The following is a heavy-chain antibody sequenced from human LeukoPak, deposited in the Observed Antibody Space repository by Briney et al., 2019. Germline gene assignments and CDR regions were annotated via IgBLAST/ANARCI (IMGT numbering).Heavy chain of an antibody. D-gene: IGHD6-19*01. CDR2: IKQDGSEK. CDR1: GFTFSSYW. V-gene: IGHV3-7*03. CDR3: ARSYSSGWYRVDY. J-gene: IGHJ4*02. Sequence: GGSLRLSCAASGFTFSSYWMNWVRQAPGKGLEWVANIKQDGSEKYYVDSVKGRFTISRDNSKNTLYLQMNSLRAEDTAVYYCARSYSSGWYRVDYWGQGTLVTVSS.